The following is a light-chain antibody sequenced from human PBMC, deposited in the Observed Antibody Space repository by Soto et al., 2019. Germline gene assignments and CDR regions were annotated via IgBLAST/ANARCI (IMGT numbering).Light chain of an antibody. CDR2: DAS. J-gene: IGKJ5*01. V-gene: IGKV1-33*01. CDR3: QQYDNLSPIT. CDR1: QDISNY. Sequence: DIPMTQSPSSLSASVGDRVTITCQASQDISNYLNWYQQKPGKAPKLLIYDASNLETGVPSRFSGSGSGTDFTLTISSLQPEDIATYYCQQYDNLSPITFGQGTRLEIK.